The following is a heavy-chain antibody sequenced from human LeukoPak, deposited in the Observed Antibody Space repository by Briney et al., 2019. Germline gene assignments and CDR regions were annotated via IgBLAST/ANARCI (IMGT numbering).Heavy chain of an antibody. CDR2: INPNSGGT. V-gene: IGHV1-2*02. CDR3: ARTRIAARVVWSGYYFDY. D-gene: IGHD6-6*01. CDR1: GYTFTGYY. J-gene: IGHJ4*02. Sequence: ASVKVSCKASGYTFTGYYMHWVRQAPGQGLEWMGWINPNSGGTNYAQKFQGRVTMTRDTSISTAYMELSRLRSDDTAVYYCARTRIAARVVWSGYYFDYWGQGTLVTVSS.